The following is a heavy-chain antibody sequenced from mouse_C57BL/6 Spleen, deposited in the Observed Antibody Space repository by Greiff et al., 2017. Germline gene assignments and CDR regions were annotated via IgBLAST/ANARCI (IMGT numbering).Heavy chain of an antibody. J-gene: IGHJ2*01. CDR1: GYAFTNYL. CDR2: INPGSGGT. V-gene: IGHV1-54*01. CDR3: ARGYYALDY. Sequence: VQLQQSGAELVRPGTSVKVSCKASGYAFTNYLIEWVKQRPGQGLEWIGVINPGSGGTNYNEKFKGKATLTADKSSSTAYMQLSSLTSEDSAVYFCARGYYALDYWGQGTTLTVSS. D-gene: IGHD2-1*01.